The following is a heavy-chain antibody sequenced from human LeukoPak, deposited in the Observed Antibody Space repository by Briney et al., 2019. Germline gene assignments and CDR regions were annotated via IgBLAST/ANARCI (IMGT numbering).Heavy chain of an antibody. CDR2: IYWNDDK. J-gene: IGHJ6*02. Sequence: SGPTLVNPTQTLTLTCTFSGFSLSTSGVGVGWTRQPPGKALEWLALIYWNDDKRCSPSLKSRLTITKDTSKNQVVLTMTNMDPVDTATYYCARGYLEYYGKDVWGQGTTVTVSS. V-gene: IGHV2-5*01. D-gene: IGHD6-13*01. CDR1: GFSLSTSGVG. CDR3: ARGYLEYYGKDV.